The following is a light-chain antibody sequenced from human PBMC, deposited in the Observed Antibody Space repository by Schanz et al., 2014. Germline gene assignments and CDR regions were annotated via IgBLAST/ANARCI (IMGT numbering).Light chain of an antibody. J-gene: IGKJ1*01. CDR2: DAS. CDR3: QQANGFPWT. V-gene: IGKV1-39*01. Sequence: DIQMTQSPSSLSASVGDRVTITCRASQTISSYLNWYQQKPGKAPKLLIYDASSLESGVPSRFSGSLSGTEFTLTISSLQPEDFATYYCQQANGFPWTFGQGTKVEIK. CDR1: QTISSY.